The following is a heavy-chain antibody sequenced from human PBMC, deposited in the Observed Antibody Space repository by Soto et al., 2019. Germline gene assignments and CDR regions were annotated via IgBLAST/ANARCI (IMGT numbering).Heavy chain of an antibody. Sequence: QVQLVESGGGVVQPGRSLRLSCAASGFTFSSYGMHWVRQAPGKGLEWVAVIWYDGSNKYYADSVKGRFTISRDNSKNTLYLQMNSLRAEDTAVPYCARAPDRYYYYGMDVWGQGTTVTVSS. CDR3: ARAPDRYYYYGMDV. CDR1: GFTFSSYG. V-gene: IGHV3-33*01. CDR2: IWYDGSNK. J-gene: IGHJ6*02.